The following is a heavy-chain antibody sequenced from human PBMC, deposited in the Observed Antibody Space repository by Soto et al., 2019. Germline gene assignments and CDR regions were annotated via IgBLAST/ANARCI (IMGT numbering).Heavy chain of an antibody. J-gene: IGHJ3*02. CDR1: GFTFSSYA. CDR2: ISGSGGST. CDR3: AKIPHSSSWYLDAFAI. D-gene: IGHD6-13*01. V-gene: IGHV3-23*01. Sequence: EVQLLESGGGLVQPGGSLRLSCAASGFTFSSYAMSWVRQAPGKGLEWVSAISGSGGSTYYADSVKGRFTISRDNSKNPLYLKMNSLRAEDRAVYYCAKIPHSSSWYLDAFAIWGQGTMVTVSS.